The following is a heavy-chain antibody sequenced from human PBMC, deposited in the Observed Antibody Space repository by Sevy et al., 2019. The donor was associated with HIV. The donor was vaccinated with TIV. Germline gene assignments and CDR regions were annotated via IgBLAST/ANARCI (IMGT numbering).Heavy chain of an antibody. CDR1: GFTFSSYS. CDR2: ISSSSSYI. CDR3: ARNGVRYYYGMDV. D-gene: IGHD4-17*01. V-gene: IGHV3-21*01. Sequence: GGSLRLSCAASGFTFSSYSMNWVRQAPGKGLEWVSSISSSSSYIYYADSVKGRLTISGDNAKNSLYLQMNSLRAEDTAVYYCARNGVRYYYGMDVWGQGTTVTVSS. J-gene: IGHJ6*02.